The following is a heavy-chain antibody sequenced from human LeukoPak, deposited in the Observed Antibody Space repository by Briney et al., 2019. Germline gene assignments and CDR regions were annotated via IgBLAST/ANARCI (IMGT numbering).Heavy chain of an antibody. V-gene: IGHV3-7*01. Sequence: GGSLRLSCAASGFTFSSYWMSWVRQAPGKGLEWVANIKQDGSEKYYVDSVKGRFTISRDNAKNSLYLQMNSLRPEDTAVYYCAREIGRGVISPYFDSWGQGTLVTVSS. CDR2: IKQDGSEK. D-gene: IGHD3-10*01. CDR3: AREIGRGVISPYFDS. J-gene: IGHJ4*02. CDR1: GFTFSSYW.